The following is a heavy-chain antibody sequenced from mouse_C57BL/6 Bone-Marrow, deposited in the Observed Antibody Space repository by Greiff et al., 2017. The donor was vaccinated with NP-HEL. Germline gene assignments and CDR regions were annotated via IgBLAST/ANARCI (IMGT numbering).Heavy chain of an antibody. J-gene: IGHJ4*01. CDR2: IDPSDSYT. V-gene: IGHV1-69*01. CDR3: ARQLRLRWYAMDY. D-gene: IGHD3-2*02. CDR1: GYTFTSYW. Sequence: VQLQQPGAELVMPGASVKLSCKASGYTFTSYWMHWVKQRPGQGLEWIGEIDPSDSYTNYNQKFKGKSTLTVDKSSSTAYMQISSLTSEDSAVYYCARQLRLRWYAMDYWGQGTSVTVSS.